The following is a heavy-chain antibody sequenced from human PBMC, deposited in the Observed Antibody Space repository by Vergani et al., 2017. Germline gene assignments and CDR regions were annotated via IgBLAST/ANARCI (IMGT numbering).Heavy chain of an antibody. CDR1: GFSPRTSGVG. V-gene: IGHV2-5*01. CDR2: INWNCAK. CDR3: AYSVLGYSYSWYHETDYRFYGLNV. Sequence: FTFKESAPTLVKLTQPLPPTCPFFGFSPRTSGVGVGSIRQPPGEALQWLSLINWNCAKSYSPSLKSRLTITKDTSENQVVLKVTNVDPVDTGTCFCAYSVLGYSYSWYHETDYRFYGLNVWVQGSTVTVSS. J-gene: IGHJ6*02. D-gene: IGHD6-13*01.